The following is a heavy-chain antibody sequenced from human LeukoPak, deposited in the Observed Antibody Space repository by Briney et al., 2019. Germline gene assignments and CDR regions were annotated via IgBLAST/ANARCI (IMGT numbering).Heavy chain of an antibody. CDR3: ASLGVYAIPDYYYYYMDV. J-gene: IGHJ6*03. CDR1: GFTFSSYS. D-gene: IGHD2-8*01. V-gene: IGHV3-21*01. CDR2: ISSSSSYI. Sequence: GGSLRLSCAASGFTFSSYSMNWVRQAPGKGLEWVSSISSSSSYIYYADSVKGRFTISRDNAKNSLYLQMNSLRAEDTAVYYCASLGVYAIPDYYYYYMDVWGKGTTVTVSS.